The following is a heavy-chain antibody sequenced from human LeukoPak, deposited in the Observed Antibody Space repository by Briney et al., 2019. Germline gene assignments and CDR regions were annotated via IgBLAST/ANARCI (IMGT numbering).Heavy chain of an antibody. CDR2: ISSDGNDK. J-gene: IGHJ4*02. CDR3: TTKVIRGNSGDDYDD. D-gene: IGHD5-12*01. V-gene: IGHV3-30*03. Sequence: GGSLRLSCAASGFTFSSYEMSWVRQAPGKGLEWVALISSDGNDKLYGDSVKGRFTISRDDSKSTLYLQMNSLRAEDTAVYYCTTKVIRGNSGDDYDDWGQGTLVTVSS. CDR1: GFTFSSYE.